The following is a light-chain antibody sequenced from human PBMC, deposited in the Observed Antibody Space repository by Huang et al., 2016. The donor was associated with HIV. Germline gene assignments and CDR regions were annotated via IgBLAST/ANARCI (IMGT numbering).Light chain of an antibody. CDR3: QQYDNWPPGLT. J-gene: IGKJ4*01. V-gene: IGKV3D-15*01. CDR2: DRS. Sequence: EIMMTQSPATLSVSPGGRATLSCRASQNVRNNLAWYQQKTGQAPRLLIYDRSTRASGIPARFSGSGSGTEFTLTISGLQSEDFAIYYCQQYDNWPPGLTFGGGTKVEI. CDR1: QNVRNN.